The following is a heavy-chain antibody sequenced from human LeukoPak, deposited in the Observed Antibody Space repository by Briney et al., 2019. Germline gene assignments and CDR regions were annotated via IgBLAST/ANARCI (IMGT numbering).Heavy chain of an antibody. J-gene: IGHJ4*02. V-gene: IGHV4-34*01. CDR2: INHSGST. CDR3: ARGVAVAGNRAVYFDY. D-gene: IGHD6-19*01. Sequence: ASETLSLTCAVYGGSFSGYYWSWIRQPPGKGLEWIGEINHSGSTNYNPSLKSRVTISVDTSKNQFSLKLSSVTAADTAVYYCARGVAVAGNRAVYFDYWGQGTLVTASS. CDR1: GGSFSGYY.